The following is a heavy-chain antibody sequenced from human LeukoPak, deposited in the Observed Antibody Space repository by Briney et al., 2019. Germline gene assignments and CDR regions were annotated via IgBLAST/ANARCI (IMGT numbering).Heavy chain of an antibody. V-gene: IGHV3-23*01. J-gene: IGHJ5*02. CDR1: GFTFSSYA. Sequence: GGSLRLSCAASGFTFSSYAMNWVRQAPGKGLEWVSFISGSGDTAYYADSVKGRFTISRDSSKNTLYLQMNSLRAEDTAVYYCAKDHLSSWYLYWFDPWGQGTLVTVSS. CDR2: ISGSGDTA. D-gene: IGHD6-13*01. CDR3: AKDHLSSWYLYWFDP.